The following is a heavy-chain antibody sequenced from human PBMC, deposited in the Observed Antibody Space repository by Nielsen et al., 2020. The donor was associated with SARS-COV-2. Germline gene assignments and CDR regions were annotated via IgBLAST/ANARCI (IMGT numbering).Heavy chain of an antibody. V-gene: IGHV3-11*03. CDR3: ARNDFWSGYYLDY. D-gene: IGHD3-3*01. CDR2: ISSSSSYT. J-gene: IGHJ4*02. Sequence: GESLKISCAASGFTFSDYYMSWIRQAPGKGLEWVSYISSSSSYTNYADSVKGRFTISRDNAKNSLYLQMNSLRAEDTAVYYCARNDFWSGYYLDYWGKGTLVTVSS. CDR1: GFTFSDYY.